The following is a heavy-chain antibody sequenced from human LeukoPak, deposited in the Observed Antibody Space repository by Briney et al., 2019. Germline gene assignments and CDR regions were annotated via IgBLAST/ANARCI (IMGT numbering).Heavy chain of an antibody. D-gene: IGHD3-10*01. V-gene: IGHV1-69*06. CDR2: IIPIFGTA. CDR1: GGTFSSYA. Sequence: ASVKVSCKASGGTFSSYAISWVRQAPGQGLEWMGGIIPIFGTANYAQKFQGRVTITADKSTSTAYMELSSLRSEDTAVYYCASHYGPSYRWFDPWGQGTLVTVSS. CDR3: ASHYGPSYRWFDP. J-gene: IGHJ5*02.